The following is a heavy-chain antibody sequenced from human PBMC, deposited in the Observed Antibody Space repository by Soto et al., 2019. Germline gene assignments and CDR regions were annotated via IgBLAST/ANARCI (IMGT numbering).Heavy chain of an antibody. Sequence: QLQLQESGSGLVKPPQTLSLTCAVSGGSISSGGYSYNWIRQPPGKGLEWIGYIYHSGSTYYNPSLKSRVTISVDRSKTQLALKLSSVTAAATALYYCARGMATVTTFDYWGQGTMVTVSS. CDR2: IYHSGST. CDR1: GGSISSGGYS. CDR3: ARGMATVTTFDY. D-gene: IGHD4-17*01. J-gene: IGHJ4*02. V-gene: IGHV4-30-2*01.